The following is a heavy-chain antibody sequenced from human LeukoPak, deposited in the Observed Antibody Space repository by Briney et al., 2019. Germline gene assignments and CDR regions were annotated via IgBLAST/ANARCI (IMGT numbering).Heavy chain of an antibody. CDR1: GGSISSYY. V-gene: IGHV4-34*01. Sequence: SETLSLTCTVSGGSISSYYWSWIRQPPGKGLEWIGEINHSGSTNYNPSLKSRFTISVDTSKNQFSLKLSSLTAADTAVYYCARQRAGTMVRGVIIKTRINNWFDPWGQGTLVTVSS. CDR2: INHSGST. D-gene: IGHD3-10*01. J-gene: IGHJ5*02. CDR3: ARQRAGTMVRGVIIKTRINNWFDP.